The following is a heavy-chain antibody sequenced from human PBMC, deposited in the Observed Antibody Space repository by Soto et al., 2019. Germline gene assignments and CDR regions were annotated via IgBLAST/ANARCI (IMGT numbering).Heavy chain of an antibody. CDR2: IYHSGST. Sequence: TSETLSLTCAVYGYSISSGYYWGWIRQPPGKGLEWIGSIYHSGSTYYNPSLKSRVTISVDTSKNQFSLKLSSVTAADTAVYYCAYGSGYNYWGQGTLVTVSS. J-gene: IGHJ4*02. CDR1: GYSISSGYY. V-gene: IGHV4-38-2*01. D-gene: IGHD3-10*01. CDR3: AYGSGYNY.